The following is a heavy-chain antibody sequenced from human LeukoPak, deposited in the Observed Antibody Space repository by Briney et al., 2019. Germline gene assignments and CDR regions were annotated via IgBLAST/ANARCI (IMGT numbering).Heavy chain of an antibody. V-gene: IGHV4-59*01. CDR3: ARGGRMATIVFDY. J-gene: IGHJ4*02. CDR1: GGSISSYY. CDR2: IYYSGST. D-gene: IGHD5-24*01. Sequence: SETLSLTCTVSGGSISSYYWSWIRQPPGKGLEWIGYIYYSGSTNYNPSLKSRVTISVDTSKNQFSLKLSSVTAADTAVYYCARGGRMATIVFDYWGQGTLVTVSS.